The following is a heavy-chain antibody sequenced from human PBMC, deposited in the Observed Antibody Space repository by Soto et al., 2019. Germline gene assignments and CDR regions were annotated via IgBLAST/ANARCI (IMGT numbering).Heavy chain of an antibody. CDR2: INGDGETT. CDR1: DFIFGTFA. J-gene: IGHJ5*02. Sequence: GESLKIYCVGSDFIFGTFAMSWVRQAPGKGLEWVSGINGDGETTYYADSVKGRFTVSRDNSKNTLYLQMDSLTADDTALYFCAKALSLQVVTHSGFDPWGQGTLVTVSS. CDR3: AKALSLQVVTHSGFDP. V-gene: IGHV3-23*01. D-gene: IGHD2-21*02.